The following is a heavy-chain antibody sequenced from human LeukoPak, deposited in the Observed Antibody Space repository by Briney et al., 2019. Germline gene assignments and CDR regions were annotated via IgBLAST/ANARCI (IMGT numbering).Heavy chain of an antibody. V-gene: IGHV3-23*01. CDR1: GFTFRSYA. D-gene: IGHD2-8*02. CDR3: AKGTRYQGYWNY. J-gene: IGHJ4*02. Sequence: TGGSLRLSCAASGFTFRSYAMSWVRQAPGKGLEWVSTIDDSGGSTYHADSVKGRFTISRDNSKNTLHLQMNSLRAEDTAVYYCAKGTRYQGYWNYWGQGTLVTVSS. CDR2: IDDSGGST.